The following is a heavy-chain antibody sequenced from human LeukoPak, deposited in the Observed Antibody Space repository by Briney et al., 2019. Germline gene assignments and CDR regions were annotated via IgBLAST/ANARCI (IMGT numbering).Heavy chain of an antibody. CDR3: ASSDYYDSSGQTYYYYMDV. D-gene: IGHD3-22*01. CDR2: INPNSGGT. CDR1: GYTFTGYY. V-gene: IGHV1-2*06. Sequence: GASVKVSCKASGYTFTGYYMHWVRQAPGQGLGWMGRINPNSGGTNYAQKFQGRVTMTRDTSISTAYMELSRLRSDDTAVYYCASSDYYDSSGQTYYYYMDVWGKGTTVTVSS. J-gene: IGHJ6*03.